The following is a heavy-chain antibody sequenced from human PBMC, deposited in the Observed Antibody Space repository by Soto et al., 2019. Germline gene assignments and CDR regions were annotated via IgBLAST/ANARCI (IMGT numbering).Heavy chain of an antibody. Sequence: EMQLVESGGGLVQPGRSLRLSCAASGFTFDDYAMYWVRQGPGKGLEWVSGISWDSGRIGYADSVKGRFTISRDNAKNSLYLQMNSRRPEDKALYYCAKARLWGGDGYNSYYYNAMDVWGQGTTVTVSS. CDR1: GFTFDDYA. J-gene: IGHJ6*02. V-gene: IGHV3-9*01. CDR3: AKARLWGGDGYNSYYYNAMDV. CDR2: ISWDSGRI. D-gene: IGHD3-16*01.